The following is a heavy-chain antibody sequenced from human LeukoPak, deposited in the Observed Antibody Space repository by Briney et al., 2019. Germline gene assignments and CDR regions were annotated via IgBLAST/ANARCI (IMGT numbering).Heavy chain of an antibody. Sequence: PSETLSLTCTVSGGSISSGGYYWSWIRQHPGKGLEWIGYIYYSGSTYYNPSLKSRVTISVDTSKNQFSLKLSSVTAADTAVYYCARASNRRIAVAGTFDYWGQGTLVTVSS. D-gene: IGHD6-19*01. CDR3: ARASNRRIAVAGTFDY. CDR2: IYYSGST. V-gene: IGHV4-31*03. J-gene: IGHJ4*02. CDR1: GGSISSGGYY.